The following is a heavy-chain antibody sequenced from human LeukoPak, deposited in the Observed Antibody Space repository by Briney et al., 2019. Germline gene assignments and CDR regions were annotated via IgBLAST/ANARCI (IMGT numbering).Heavy chain of an antibody. Sequence: SETLSLTCTVSGGSISSYYWSWIRQPPGKGLEWIGYMYYSGSTKYNPSLKSRVTISVDTSKNQFSLKLSSVTAADTAVYYCASLRKRGGAFDLWGQGKVVTVSS. V-gene: IGHV4-59*08. J-gene: IGHJ3*01. CDR1: GGSISSYY. CDR2: MYYSGST. CDR3: ASLRKRGGAFDL.